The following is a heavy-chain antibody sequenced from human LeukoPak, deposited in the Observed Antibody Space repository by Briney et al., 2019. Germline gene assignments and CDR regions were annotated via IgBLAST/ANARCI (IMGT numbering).Heavy chain of an antibody. V-gene: IGHV4-39*01. J-gene: IGHJ5*02. D-gene: IGHD3-10*01. Sequence: SETLSLTCTVSGGSISSSSYYWGWIRQPPGKGLEWIGSIYYSGSTYYNPSLKGRVTISVDTSKNQFSLKLSSVTAADTAVYYCARRVVRGVIITSFWFDPWGQGTLVTVSS. CDR2: IYYSGST. CDR3: ARRVVRGVIITSFWFDP. CDR1: GGSISSSSYY.